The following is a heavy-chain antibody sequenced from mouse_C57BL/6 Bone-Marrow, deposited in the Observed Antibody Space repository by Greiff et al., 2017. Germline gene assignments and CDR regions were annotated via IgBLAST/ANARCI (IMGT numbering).Heavy chain of an antibody. CDR1: GFTFSSYA. V-gene: IGHV5-4*01. Sequence: EVQRVASGGGLVKPGGSLKLSCAASGFTFSSYAMSWVRQTPEKRLEWVATISDGGSYTYYPDNVKGRFTISRDNAKNNLYLQMSHLKSEDTAMYYCARDNPRAWFAYWGQGTLVTVSA. J-gene: IGHJ3*01. CDR3: ARDNPRAWFAY. CDR2: ISDGGSYT.